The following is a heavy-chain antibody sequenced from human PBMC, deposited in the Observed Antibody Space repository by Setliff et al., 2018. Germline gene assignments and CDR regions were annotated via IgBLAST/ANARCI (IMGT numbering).Heavy chain of an antibody. J-gene: IGHJ4*02. V-gene: IGHV4-38-2*02. CDR1: GYSISSGFF. Sequence: PSETLSLTCNVSGYSISSGFFWGWIRQPPGKGLEWVGNIGHTGSINYNPSLKSRLTISRDTSKNQFSLKLSSVTAADTAVYYCAREYYYDSSGSFDYWGQGTLVTVSS. D-gene: IGHD3-22*01. CDR2: IGHTGSI. CDR3: AREYYYDSSGSFDY.